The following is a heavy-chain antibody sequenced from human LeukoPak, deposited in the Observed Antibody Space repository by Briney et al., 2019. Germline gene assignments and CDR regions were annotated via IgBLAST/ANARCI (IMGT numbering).Heavy chain of an antibody. CDR1: GFDFNNAW. Sequence: GGSLRLSCEASGFDFNNAWMSWVRQAPGKGLEWVGRIKSKTDGGTTDYGAPVKGRFTISRHDSESSLYLQMNSLRSEDTAFYYCTTEYTRHDILTGYFKFFDYWGQGTLVTVSS. J-gene: IGHJ4*02. D-gene: IGHD3-9*01. CDR3: TTEYTRHDILTGYFKFFDY. CDR2: IKSKTDGGTT. V-gene: IGHV3-15*01.